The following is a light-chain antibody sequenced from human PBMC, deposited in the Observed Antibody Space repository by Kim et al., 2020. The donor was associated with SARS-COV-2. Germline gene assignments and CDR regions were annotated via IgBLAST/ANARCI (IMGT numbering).Light chain of an antibody. J-gene: IGLJ3*02. Sequence: VALGQTVRITCQGDSLRSYYASWYQQKQGQAPVLVIYGKNNRPSGIPDRFSGSCSGNTASLTITGAQAEDEADYYCNSRDSSGNRVFGGGTKLTVL. V-gene: IGLV3-19*01. CDR2: GKN. CDR1: SLRSYY. CDR3: NSRDSSGNRV.